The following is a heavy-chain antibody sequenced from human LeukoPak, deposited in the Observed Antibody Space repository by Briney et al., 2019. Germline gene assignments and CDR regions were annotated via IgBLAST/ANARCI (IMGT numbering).Heavy chain of an antibody. J-gene: IGHJ4*02. CDR2: IYSSGRT. CDR3: ARSSGYNFDY. V-gene: IGHV4-31*03. CDR1: GDSVSSGGYY. D-gene: IGHD6-19*01. Sequence: SETLSLTCLVSGDSVSSGGYYWSWIRQHPGKGLEWVGYIYSSGRTYYNPSLKSRLTISLDTSKNQFSLQLTSVTAADTAVYYCARSSGYNFDYWGQGTLVTVSS.